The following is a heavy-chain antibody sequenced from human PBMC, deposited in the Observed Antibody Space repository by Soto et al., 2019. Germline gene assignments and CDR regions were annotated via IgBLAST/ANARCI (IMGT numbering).Heavy chain of an antibody. CDR1: GGSISSGGYY. CDR2: IYYSGST. D-gene: IGHD6-13*01. CDR3: ARQTVYSSRWYGDY. Sequence: SETLSLTCTVSGGSISSGGYYWSWIRQHPGKGLEWIGYIYYSGSTYYNPSLKSRVTISVDTSKNQFSLKLSSVTAADTAVYYCARQTVYSSRWYGDYWGQGTLVTVSS. J-gene: IGHJ4*02. V-gene: IGHV4-31*03.